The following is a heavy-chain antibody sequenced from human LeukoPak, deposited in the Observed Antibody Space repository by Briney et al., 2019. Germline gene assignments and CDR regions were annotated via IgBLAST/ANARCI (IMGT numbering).Heavy chain of an antibody. CDR3: ARESDDSSGFD. CDR1: GGSISSSSYY. CDR2: IYYSGST. Sequence: PSETLSLTCTVSGGSISSSSYYWGWIRQPPGTGLEWIGSIYYSGSTYYNPSLKSRVTISVDTAKNQFSLKLSSVTAADTAVYYCARESDDSSGFDWGQGTLVTVSS. V-gene: IGHV4-39*07. J-gene: IGHJ4*02. D-gene: IGHD3-22*01.